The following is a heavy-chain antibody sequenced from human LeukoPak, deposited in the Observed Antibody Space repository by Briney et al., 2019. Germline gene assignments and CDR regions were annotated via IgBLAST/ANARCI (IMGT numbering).Heavy chain of an antibody. CDR3: ARGTVNRITIFGVVTSYNWFDP. V-gene: IGHV1-8*03. J-gene: IGHJ5*02. CDR2: MNPNSGNT. Sequence: ASVKVSCKASGYTFTGYYMHWVRQATGQGLEWMGWMNPNSGNTGYAQKFQGRVTITRNTSISTAYMELSSLRSEDTAVYYCARGTVNRITIFGVVTSYNWFDPWGQGTLVTVSS. D-gene: IGHD3-3*01. CDR1: GYTFTGYY.